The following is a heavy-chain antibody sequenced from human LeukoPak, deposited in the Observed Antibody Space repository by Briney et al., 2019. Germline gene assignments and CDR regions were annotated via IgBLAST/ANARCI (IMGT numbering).Heavy chain of an antibody. V-gene: IGHV4-59*08. CDR2: ISDIGSI. CDR3: AGHHPRNTVDF. J-gene: IGHJ4*02. D-gene: IGHD2/OR15-2a*01. Sequence: KPSETLSLTCTVSGGSISSYYWSWIRQPPGKGLEWIAYISDIGSINYNPSLKSRVTISLETSKNQFSLKLSSVTAADTAVYYCAGHHPRNTVDFWGQGTLVNVSS. CDR1: GGSISSYY.